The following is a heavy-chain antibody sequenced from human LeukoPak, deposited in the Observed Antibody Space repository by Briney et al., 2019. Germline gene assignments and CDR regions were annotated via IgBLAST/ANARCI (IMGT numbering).Heavy chain of an antibody. Sequence: PGGSLRLSCAASGFTFSNVWMSWVRQAPGKGLEWVGRIKSKTDGGTTDYAAPVKGRFTISRDDSKNTLYLQMNSLKTEDTAVYYCTTGRGVLLWFGELFSEFDYWGQGTLVTVSS. CDR1: GFTFSNVW. J-gene: IGHJ4*02. CDR3: TTGRGVLLWFGELFSEFDY. CDR2: IKSKTDGGTT. V-gene: IGHV3-15*01. D-gene: IGHD3-10*01.